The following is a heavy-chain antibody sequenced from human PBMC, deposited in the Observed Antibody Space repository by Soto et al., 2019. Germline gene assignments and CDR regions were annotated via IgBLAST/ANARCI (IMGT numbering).Heavy chain of an antibody. CDR2: ISAYNGNT. D-gene: IGHD1-26*01. Sequence: ASVKVSCKASGYTFTSYGISWVRQAPGQGLEWMGWISAYNGNTNYAQKLQGRVTMTTDTSTSTAYMELRSLRSDDTAVYYCARDHGIVGATTDYFDYWGQGTLGTVSA. CDR3: ARDHGIVGATTDYFDY. J-gene: IGHJ4*02. V-gene: IGHV1-18*01. CDR1: GYTFTSYG.